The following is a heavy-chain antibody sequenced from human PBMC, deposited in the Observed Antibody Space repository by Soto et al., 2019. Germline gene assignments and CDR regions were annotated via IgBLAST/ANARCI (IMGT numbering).Heavy chain of an antibody. CDR3: ARCPGDYYGMDV. Sequence: QVQLVQSGAEVKKPGASVKVSCKASGYTFTSYAMHWVRQAPGQRLEWMGWINAGNGNTKYSQKFQGSVTITRDTSASTAYMELSSLRSEDTAVYYCARCPGDYYGMDVWGQGTTVTVSS. CDR2: INAGNGNT. D-gene: IGHD3-10*01. V-gene: IGHV1-3*01. CDR1: GYTFTSYA. J-gene: IGHJ6*02.